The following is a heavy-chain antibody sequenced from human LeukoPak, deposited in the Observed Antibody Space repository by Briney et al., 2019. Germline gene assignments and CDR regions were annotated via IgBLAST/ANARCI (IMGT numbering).Heavy chain of an antibody. V-gene: IGHV4-4*07. D-gene: IGHD2-2*02. CDR3: ARERCCSSTSCYIGRAFDI. J-gene: IGHJ3*02. CDR2: IYTSGST. Sequence: SETLSLTCTVSGGSISSYYWSWIRQPAGKGLEWIGRIYTSGSTNYNPSLKSRVTMSVDTSKNQFSLKLSSVTAADTAVYYCARERCCSSTSCYIGRAFDIWGQGTMVTVSS. CDR1: GGSISSYY.